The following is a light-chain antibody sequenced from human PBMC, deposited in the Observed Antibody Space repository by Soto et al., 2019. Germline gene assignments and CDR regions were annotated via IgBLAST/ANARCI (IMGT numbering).Light chain of an antibody. J-gene: IGKJ1*01. Sequence: DIQLTQSPSFLSASVGDRVTITCRASQGISSYLAWYQQKPGKAPKLLIYAASTLQSGVPSRFSGSGSGTEFTLTISSRQPEDFATYYCKPLNSYPRTFGQGTKVEIK. CDR3: KPLNSYPRT. CDR2: AAS. CDR1: QGISSY. V-gene: IGKV1-9*01.